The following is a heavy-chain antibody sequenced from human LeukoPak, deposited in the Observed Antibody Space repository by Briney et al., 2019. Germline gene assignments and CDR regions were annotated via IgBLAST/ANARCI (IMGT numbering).Heavy chain of an antibody. CDR1: GGSISSYY. CDR3: ARGTPYYDFWSGLAADY. CDR2: IYYSGST. D-gene: IGHD3-3*01. J-gene: IGHJ4*02. V-gene: IGHV4-59*01. Sequence: SETPSLTCTVSGGSISSYYWSWIRQPPGKGLEWIGYIYYSGSTNYNPSLKSRVTISVDTSKNQFSLKLSSVTAADTAVYYCARGTPYYDFWSGLAADYWGQGTLVTVSS.